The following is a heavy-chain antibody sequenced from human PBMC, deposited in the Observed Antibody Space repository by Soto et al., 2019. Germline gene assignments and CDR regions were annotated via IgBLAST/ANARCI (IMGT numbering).Heavy chain of an antibody. CDR1: GASIRGFY. CDR2: IYATGTT. CDR3: VRDGTKTLRDWFDP. Sequence: PSETLSLTSTVSGASIRGFYWSWIRKSAGKGLEWIGRIYATGTTDYNPSLKSRVMMSVDTSKKQFSLKLRSVTAADTAVYYCVRDGTKTLRDWFDPWGQGISVTVSS. D-gene: IGHD1-1*01. J-gene: IGHJ5*02. V-gene: IGHV4-4*07.